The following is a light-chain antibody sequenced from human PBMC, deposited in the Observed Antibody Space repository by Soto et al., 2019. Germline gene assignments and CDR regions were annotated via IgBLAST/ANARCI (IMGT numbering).Light chain of an antibody. Sequence: EIVMPQSPATLSVSPGERATLSCRASQGVSSNLAWYQQKPGQPPRLVIQGASTRATGIPARFSGSGSGTEFTLAISGLQSEDFAVYYCQQYNYCPRTFGQGTEVEI. CDR1: QGVSSN. CDR3: QQYNYCPRT. J-gene: IGKJ1*01. CDR2: GAS. V-gene: IGKV3-15*01.